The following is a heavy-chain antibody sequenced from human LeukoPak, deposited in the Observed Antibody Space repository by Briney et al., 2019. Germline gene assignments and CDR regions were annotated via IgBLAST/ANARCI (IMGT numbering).Heavy chain of an antibody. J-gene: IGHJ5*02. CDR3: ARAGPMVRGVIIKGGWFDP. CDR2: IYHSGST. D-gene: IGHD3-10*01. Sequence: SETLSLTCAVSGGSISSSNWWSWVRQPPGKGLEWIGEIYHSGSTNYNPSLKSRVTISVDKSKNQFSLKLSSVTAADTAVYYCARAGPMVRGVIIKGGWFDPWGQGTLVTVSS. CDR1: GGSISSSNW. V-gene: IGHV4-4*02.